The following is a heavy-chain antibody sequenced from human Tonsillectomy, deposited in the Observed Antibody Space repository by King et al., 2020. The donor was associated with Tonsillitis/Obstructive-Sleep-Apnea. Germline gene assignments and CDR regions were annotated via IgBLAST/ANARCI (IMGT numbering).Heavy chain of an antibody. V-gene: IGHV6-1*01. CDR2: TYYRSKWYY. CDR1: GGSVSGNRAA. J-gene: IGHJ3*01. CDR3: AGEGVAGTCGAFDF. Sequence: VQLQQSGPGLVKPSQTLSLTCAISGGSVSGNRAAWNWIRQSPSRGLEWLGRTYYRSKWYYDYAVSVSSRININPDTSTNQFSLQLHSMTPEDTAIYFCAGEGVAGTCGAFDFWGQGTVVSVSS. D-gene: IGHD6-19*01.